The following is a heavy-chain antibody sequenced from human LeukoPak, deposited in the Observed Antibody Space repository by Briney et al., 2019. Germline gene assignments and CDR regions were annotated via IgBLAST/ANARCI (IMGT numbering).Heavy chain of an antibody. V-gene: IGHV3-66*01. CDR3: ASSAVSGTRGLNY. D-gene: IGHD2-8*02. J-gene: IGHJ4*02. CDR2: IYSGGST. CDR1: GFTVGSNY. Sequence: GGSLRLSCAASGFTVGSNYMSWVRQAPGKGLEWVSLIYSGGSTYYADSVKGRFTISRDNSKSTLDLQMNSLRAEDTAVYYCASSAVSGTRGLNYWGQGTLVTVSS.